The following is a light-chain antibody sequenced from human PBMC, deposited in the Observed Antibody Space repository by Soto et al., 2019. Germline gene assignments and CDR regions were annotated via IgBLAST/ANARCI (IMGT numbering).Light chain of an antibody. CDR3: CSYAGSYPVV. V-gene: IGLV2-11*01. CDR2: DVS. CDR1: RSDVGRYNS. J-gene: IGLJ2*01. Sequence: QSVLTQPPSVSGSPGQSVTISCTGTRSDVGRYNSVSWYRQHPGKAPKLMIYDVSKRPSGVPDRFSGSKSGNTASLTISGLQAEDEADYYCCSYAGSYPVVFGGGTKLTVL.